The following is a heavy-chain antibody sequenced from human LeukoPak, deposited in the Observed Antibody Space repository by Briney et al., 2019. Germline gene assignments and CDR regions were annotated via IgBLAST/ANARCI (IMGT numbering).Heavy chain of an antibody. J-gene: IGHJ4*02. CDR2: IIPILGIA. CDR1: GGTFSSYT. V-gene: IGHV1-69*04. D-gene: IGHD3-3*01. Sequence: ASVKVSCKASGGTFSSYTISWVRQAPGQGLEWMVRIIPILGIADSAQKSQGRVTINADKSTGTAYMELSSLRSEDTDVYYCARDPNFWSGRNDYWGQGTLVTVSS. CDR3: ARDPNFWSGRNDY.